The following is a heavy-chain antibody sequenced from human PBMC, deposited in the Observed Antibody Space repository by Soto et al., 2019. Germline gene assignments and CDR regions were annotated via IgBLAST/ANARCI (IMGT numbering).Heavy chain of an antibody. CDR2: ISYDGSNQ. Sequence: QVQLVESGGGVVQPGTSLRLSCAASGFTFSSYGMHWVRQAPGKGLEWMAVISYDGSNQFYADSVKGRFTISRDNSKNTLFLQMNSLRAEDTAVYYCAKDVDIVVVRYFYMDVWGKGTTVTVSS. D-gene: IGHD2-2*03. V-gene: IGHV3-30*18. J-gene: IGHJ6*03. CDR1: GFTFSSYG. CDR3: AKDVDIVVVRYFYMDV.